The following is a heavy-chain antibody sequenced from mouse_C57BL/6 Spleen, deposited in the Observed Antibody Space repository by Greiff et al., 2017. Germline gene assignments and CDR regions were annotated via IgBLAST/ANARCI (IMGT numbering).Heavy chain of an antibody. J-gene: IGHJ2*01. CDR3: ARDDPYYSKGYFDY. CDR1: GYSITSGYY. D-gene: IGHD2-5*01. Sequence: EVQLQESGPGLVKPSQSLSLTCSVTGYSITSGYYWNWIRQFPGNKLEWMGYISYDGSNNYNPSLKNRISITRDTSKNQFFLKLNSVTTEDTATYYCARDDPYYSKGYFDYWGQGTTLTVSS. CDR2: ISYDGSN. V-gene: IGHV3-6*01.